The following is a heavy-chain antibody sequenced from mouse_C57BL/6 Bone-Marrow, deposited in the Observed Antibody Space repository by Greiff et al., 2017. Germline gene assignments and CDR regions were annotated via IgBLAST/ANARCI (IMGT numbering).Heavy chain of an antibody. CDR3: ARRTYPYYYAMDY. CDR1: GYTFTDYY. Sequence: VMLVEPGPELVKPGASVKISCKASGYTFTDYYINWVKQRPGQGLEWIGWIFPGSGSTNYNEKFKGKATLTVDKSSSTADMLLSSLTSEDSAVYFCARRTYPYYYAMDYWGQGTSVTVSS. V-gene: IGHV1-75*01. J-gene: IGHJ4*01. CDR2: IFPGSGST. D-gene: IGHD5-1*01.